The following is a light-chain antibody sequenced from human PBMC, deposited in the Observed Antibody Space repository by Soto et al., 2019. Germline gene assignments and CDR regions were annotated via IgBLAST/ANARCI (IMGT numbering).Light chain of an antibody. J-gene: IGLJ1*01. CDR2: DVS. CDR1: SSDVGGYSY. V-gene: IGLV2-14*01. Sequence: QSVLTQPASVSGSPGQSIAISCTGTSSDVGGYSYVSWYQQQPGKAPKLVISDVSNRPSGVSDRFSGSKSGNTASLTISGLQTEDEADYHCGSYTTSSTYVFGTGTRSPS. CDR3: GSYTTSSTYV.